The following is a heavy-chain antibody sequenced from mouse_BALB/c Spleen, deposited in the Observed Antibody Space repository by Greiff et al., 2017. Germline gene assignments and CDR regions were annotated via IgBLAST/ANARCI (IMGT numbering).Heavy chain of an antibody. J-gene: IGHJ3*01. D-gene: IGHD2-4*01. CDR2: ISSGGGST. CDR1: GFAFSSYD. V-gene: IGHV5-12-1*01. CDR3: ARSTMITLFAY. Sequence: EVQLVESGGGLVKPGGSLKLSCAASGFAFSSYDMSWVRQTPEKRLEWVAYISSGGGSTYYPDTVKGRFTISRDNAKNTLYLQMSSLKSEDTAMYYCARSTMITLFAYWGQGTLVTVSA.